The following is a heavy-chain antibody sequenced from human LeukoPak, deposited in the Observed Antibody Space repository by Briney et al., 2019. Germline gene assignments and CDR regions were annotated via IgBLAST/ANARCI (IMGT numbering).Heavy chain of an antibody. CDR3: TGDHRGVFDY. J-gene: IGHJ4*02. Sequence: GGSLRLSCEASGFDFSNYWMSWVRQTPGKGLEWVANIKQDGSERLYMDSVKGRFTISRDNVANSLFLQMNTLRAEDTGVYYCTGDHRGVFDYWGQGTVVTVSS. CDR1: GFDFSNYW. V-gene: IGHV3-7*01. D-gene: IGHD3-10*01. CDR2: IKQDGSER.